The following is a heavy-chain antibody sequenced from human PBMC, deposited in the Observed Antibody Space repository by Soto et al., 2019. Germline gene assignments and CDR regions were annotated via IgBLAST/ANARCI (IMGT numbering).Heavy chain of an antibody. D-gene: IGHD4-17*01. J-gene: IGHJ4*03. CDR3: ASAGHDFGDYGRSKSPGYFNY. CDR2: IYHSGST. CDR1: GGSISIGGYS. V-gene: IGHV4-30-2*01. Sequence: PSETLSLTCAVSGGSISIGGYSWSWIRQPPGKGLEWIGYIYHSGSTYYNPSLKSRVTISVDRSKNQFSLKLSSVTAASTAVYYPASAGHDFGDYGRSKSPGYFNYLGQGNLVIVPS.